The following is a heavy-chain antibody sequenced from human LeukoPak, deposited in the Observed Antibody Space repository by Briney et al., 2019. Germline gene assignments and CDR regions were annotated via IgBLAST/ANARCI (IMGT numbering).Heavy chain of an antibody. V-gene: IGHV3-7*01. CDR1: GFTFSSYW. CDR2: IKQDGSEK. D-gene: IGHD5-18*01. CDR3: AREGAGYSYGYGYYGMDV. J-gene: IGHJ6*02. Sequence: PGGSLRLSCAASGFTFSSYWMSWVRQAPGKGLEWVANIKQDGSEKYYVDSVKGRFTISRDNAKNSLYLQMNSLRAEDTAVYYCAREGAGYSYGYGYYGMDVWGQGTTVTVSS.